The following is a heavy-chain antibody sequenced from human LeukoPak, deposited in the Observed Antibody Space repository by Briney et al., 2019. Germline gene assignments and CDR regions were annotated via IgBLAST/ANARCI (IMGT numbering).Heavy chain of an antibody. CDR1: GGSIGGNSY. Sequence: SETLSLTCTVSGGSIGGNSYWSWIRPPPGKGTEWIGHISNSGSTYYSPSLSSRVTISLDTSKNQFSLKLRSVTAADTAVYYCARGGASSIPLDYWGRGTLVTVSS. CDR3: ARGGASSIPLDY. V-gene: IGHV4-61*01. J-gene: IGHJ4*02. CDR2: ISNSGST. D-gene: IGHD1-26*01.